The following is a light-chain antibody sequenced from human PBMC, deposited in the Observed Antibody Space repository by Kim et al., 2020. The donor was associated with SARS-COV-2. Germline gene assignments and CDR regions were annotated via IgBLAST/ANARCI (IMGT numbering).Light chain of an antibody. CDR3: QSYDNTLTSSRVL. CDR1: STNIGAGYD. Sequence: VTLSCTGGSTNIGAGYDVHWYQVLPGTAPKLLIYSNTDRPSGVPDRFSGSKSGTSASLAITGLQAEDEADYYCQSYDNTLTSSRVLFGGGTKVTVL. V-gene: IGLV1-40*01. J-gene: IGLJ2*01. CDR2: SNT.